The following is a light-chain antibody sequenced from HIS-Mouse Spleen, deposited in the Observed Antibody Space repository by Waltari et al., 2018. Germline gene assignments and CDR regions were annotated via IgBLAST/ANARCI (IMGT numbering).Light chain of an antibody. CDR2: RNN. CDR1: SSTIGSNY. V-gene: IGLV1-47*01. J-gene: IGLJ3*02. Sequence: QYVLTQPPSASGTPGQRVTISCSGSSSTIGSNYVYWYQQLPGPAPKLLIYRNNQRPSGVPDRFSGSKSGTSASLAISGLRSEDEADYYCAAWDDSLSGRVFGGGTKLTVL. CDR3: AAWDDSLSGRV.